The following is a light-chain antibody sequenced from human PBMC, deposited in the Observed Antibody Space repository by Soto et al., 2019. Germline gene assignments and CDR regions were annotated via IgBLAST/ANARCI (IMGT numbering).Light chain of an antibody. Sequence: QSVLTQPPSVSGAPGQRVTISCTGSSSNIGAGYDVHWYQQLPGTAPKVLIYGNINRPSGVPDRFSGFKSGTSASLAITGLQAEDEADYYCQSYDSSLSGFVVFGGGTKLTVL. V-gene: IGLV1-40*01. CDR1: SSNIGAGYD. CDR3: QSYDSSLSGFVV. J-gene: IGLJ2*01. CDR2: GNI.